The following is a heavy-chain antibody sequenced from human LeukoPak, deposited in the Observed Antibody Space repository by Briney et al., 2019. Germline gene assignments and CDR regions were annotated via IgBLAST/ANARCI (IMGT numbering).Heavy chain of an antibody. CDR1: GVSISSRSYY. CDR3: AREGIGGAAFDI. Sequence: PSETLSLTCTASGVSISSRSYYWGWHRQPAGKGLEWIGRIYSSGSTNYNPSLKSRVTMSVDTSKNQFSLKLSSVTAADTAVYYCAREGIGGAAFDIWGQGTMVTVSS. V-gene: IGHV4-61*02. CDR2: IYSSGST. J-gene: IGHJ3*02. D-gene: IGHD3-10*01.